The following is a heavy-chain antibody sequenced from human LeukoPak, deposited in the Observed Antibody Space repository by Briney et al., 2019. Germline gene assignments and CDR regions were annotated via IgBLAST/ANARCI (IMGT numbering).Heavy chain of an antibody. CDR1: GLIFRNHW. J-gene: IGHJ4*02. V-gene: IGHV3-7*01. CDR2: INEDGREI. D-gene: IGHD3-10*01. Sequence: GGSLRLSCAAAGLIFRNHWMGWVRQAPGKGLEWVANINEDGREIYFVDSVKVRFIISRDNANNSLYLQMNIRRAEDTAVFYCLSGSGHCGQGSLVTVSS. CDR3: LSGSGH.